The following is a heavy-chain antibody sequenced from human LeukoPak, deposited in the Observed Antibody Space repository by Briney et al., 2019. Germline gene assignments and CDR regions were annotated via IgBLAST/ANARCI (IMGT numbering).Heavy chain of an antibody. CDR3: EKYKWLQLWPNDAFDI. V-gene: IGHV3-23*01. CDR2: IRGRGGST. D-gene: IGHD5-18*01. J-gene: IGHJ3*02. Sequence: GGSLRLSCAACGFTFSSYAMSGVREAPGKGGEGVSSIRGRGGSTYYGDSVKGGFTISRDNSKNTLYLQMKSLRAGDPAVYYCEKYKWLQLWPNDAFDIWGQGTMVTVSS. CDR1: GFTFSSYA.